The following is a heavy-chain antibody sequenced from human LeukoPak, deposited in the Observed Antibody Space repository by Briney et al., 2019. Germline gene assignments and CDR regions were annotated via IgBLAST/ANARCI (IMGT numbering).Heavy chain of an antibody. CDR3: AKGPAVVAWYYFDY. J-gene: IGHJ4*02. V-gene: IGHV3-30*18. D-gene: IGHD2-15*01. Sequence: GRSLRLSCAASGFTFSSYGMPWVRQAPGKGLEWVAVISYDGSNKYYADSVKGRFTISRDNSKNTLYLQMNSLRAEDTAVYYCAKGPAVVAWYYFDYWGQGTLVTVSS. CDR1: GFTFSSYG. CDR2: ISYDGSNK.